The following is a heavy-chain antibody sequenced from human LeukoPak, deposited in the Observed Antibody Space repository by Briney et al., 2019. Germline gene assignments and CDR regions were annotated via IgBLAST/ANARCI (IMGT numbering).Heavy chain of an antibody. J-gene: IGHJ4*02. CDR1: GFTFSSCA. D-gene: IGHD6-19*01. V-gene: IGHV3-23*01. CDR2: IIDSGNSI. CDR3: AKDSNGWYQRGSNYFDY. Sequence: GGSLRLSCAASGFTFSSCAMSWVRQAPGKGLEWVSTIIDSGNSIYYADSAEGRFTISRDNSKNTLYLQMNSLRAGDTAEYYCAKDSNGWYQRGSNYFDYWGQGTLVTVSS.